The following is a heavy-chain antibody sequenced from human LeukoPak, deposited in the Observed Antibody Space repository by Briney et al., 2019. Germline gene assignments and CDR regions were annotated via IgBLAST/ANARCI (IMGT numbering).Heavy chain of an antibody. CDR2: ISSSSSTI. CDR1: GFTFSSYS. V-gene: IGHV3-48*01. CDR3: ARRQGGAWVTTISWYFDL. Sequence: GGSLRLSCAASGFTFSSYSMNWVRQAPGKGLEWVSYISSSSSTIYYADSVKGRFTISRDNAKNSLYLQINSLRAEDTAVYYCARRQGGAWVTTISWYFDLWGRGTLATVSS. D-gene: IGHD4-17*01. J-gene: IGHJ2*01.